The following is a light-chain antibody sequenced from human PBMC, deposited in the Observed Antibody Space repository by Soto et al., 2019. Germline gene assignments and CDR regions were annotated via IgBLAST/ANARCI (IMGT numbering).Light chain of an antibody. CDR2: AAS. J-gene: IGKJ5*01. CDR1: QSISSY. V-gene: IGKV1-39*01. Sequence: DIQMTQSPSSLSASVGDRVTITCRASQSISSYLNWYQQKPGKAPKLLIYAASSLQSGVPSMCSGSGSVTDFTLTIRSLQTEDFAPYYCQQSYSTPITFGQGTRREI. CDR3: QQSYSTPIT.